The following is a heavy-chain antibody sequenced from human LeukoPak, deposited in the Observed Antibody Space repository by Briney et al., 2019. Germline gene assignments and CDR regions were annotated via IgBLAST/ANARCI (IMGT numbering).Heavy chain of an antibody. CDR1: GYTYTSYY. CDR2: INPTGGST. CDR3: ARVAAEVVGVPGAIGFGWLRRDYYYMDV. J-gene: IGHJ6*03. V-gene: IGHV1-46*01. Sequence: ASVKVSCKASGYTYTSYYMHWVRQAPGQGLEWMGLINPTGGSTGYAQKFQGRVTMTRDMSTSTVYMELSSLRSEDTAVYYCARVAAEVVGVPGAIGFGWLRRDYYYMDVWGKGTTVTVSS. D-gene: IGHD2-2*02.